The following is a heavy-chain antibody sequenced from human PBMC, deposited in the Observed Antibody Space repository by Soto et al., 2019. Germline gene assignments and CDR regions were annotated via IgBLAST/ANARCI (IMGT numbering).Heavy chain of an antibody. CDR1: GFTFSSYG. D-gene: IGHD3-3*01. CDR3: AKDGTREQTWYYDFWSGYYPYYFGY. Sequence: GGSLRLSCAASGFTFSSYGMHWVRQAPGKGLEWVAVISYDGSNKYYADSVKGRFTISRDNSKNTLYLQMNSLRAEDTAVYYCAKDGTREQTWYYDFWSGYYPYYFGYWGQGTLVTVSS. CDR2: ISYDGSNK. V-gene: IGHV3-30*18. J-gene: IGHJ4*02.